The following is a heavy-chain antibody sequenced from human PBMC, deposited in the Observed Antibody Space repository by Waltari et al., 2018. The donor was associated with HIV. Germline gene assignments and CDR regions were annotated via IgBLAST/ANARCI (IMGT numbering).Heavy chain of an antibody. J-gene: IGHJ4*02. D-gene: IGHD3-22*01. V-gene: IGHV3-33*01. CDR3: ARDSHYYDSTPFDY. CDR1: GFLFRILA. CDR2: IGYDGTKK. Sequence: QVQLVESGGGLVPPGRSLRLSCAASGFLFRILAIHWVRQAPGKGLEWVAVIGYDGTKKDFADSVKGRFTISRDNSKNTLYLQMNSLRAEDTAVYYCARDSHYYDSTPFDYWGQGTLVTVSS.